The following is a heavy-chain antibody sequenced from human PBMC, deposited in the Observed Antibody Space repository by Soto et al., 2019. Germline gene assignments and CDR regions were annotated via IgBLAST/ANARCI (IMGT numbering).Heavy chain of an antibody. V-gene: IGHV3-11*01. CDR3: SIYSNYIDY. J-gene: IGHJ4*02. CDR1: GFKFSDYY. D-gene: IGHD4-4*01. Sequence: QVQLVESGGGLVKPGGSLRLSCAASGFKFSDYYMSWIRQAPGKGLEWASYISSSGSNIFYADSVKGRFTISRDNAMNSLFLEMNSLRAEDTAMYYCSIYSNYIDYWGQGTLVTVSS. CDR2: ISSSGSNI.